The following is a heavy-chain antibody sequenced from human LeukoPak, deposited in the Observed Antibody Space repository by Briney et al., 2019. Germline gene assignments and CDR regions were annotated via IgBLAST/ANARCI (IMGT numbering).Heavy chain of an antibody. CDR2: ISGSGGST. D-gene: IGHD1-26*01. CDR3: ARDSGDSGSFPDAFDI. Sequence: GGSLRLSCAASGFTFSSYAMSWVRQAPGKGLEWVSAISGSGGSTYYADSVKGRFTISRDNAKNSLYLQMNSLRAENTAVYYCARDSGDSGSFPDAFDIWGQGTMVTVSS. CDR1: GFTFSSYA. J-gene: IGHJ3*02. V-gene: IGHV3-23*01.